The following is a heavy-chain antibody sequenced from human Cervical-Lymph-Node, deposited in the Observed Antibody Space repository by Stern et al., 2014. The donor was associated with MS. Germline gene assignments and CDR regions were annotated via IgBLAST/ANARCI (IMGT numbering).Heavy chain of an antibody. V-gene: IGHV4-59*01. CDR3: ARAPETGAYWYFDL. D-gene: IGHD7-27*01. Sequence: QVQLQESGPGLVKPSETLSLTCTVSGGSISSYYWSWIRQPPGKGLEWIGYIYYSGSTTYNPSLKSRVTISVDTSKNQFSLKLSSVTAADTAVYYCARAPETGAYWYFDLWGRGTLVTVSS. CDR2: IYYSGST. CDR1: GGSISSYY. J-gene: IGHJ2*01.